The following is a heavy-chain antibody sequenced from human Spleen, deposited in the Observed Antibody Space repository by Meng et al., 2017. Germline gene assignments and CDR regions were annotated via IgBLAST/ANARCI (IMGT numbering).Heavy chain of an antibody. D-gene: IGHD5-18*01. J-gene: IGHJ5*02. Sequence: SLKISCAASGFTFSSYGMHWVRQAPGKGLEWVAVIWYDGSNKYYADSVKGRFTISRDNSKNTLYLQMNSLRAEDTAVYYCARVQGQTNTAMDTWGQGTLVTVSS. CDR3: ARVQGQTNTAMDT. V-gene: IGHV3-33*01. CDR2: IWYDGSNK. CDR1: GFTFSSYG.